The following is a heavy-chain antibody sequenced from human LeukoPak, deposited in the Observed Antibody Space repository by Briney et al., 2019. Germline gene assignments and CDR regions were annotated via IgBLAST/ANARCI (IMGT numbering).Heavy chain of an antibody. V-gene: IGHV3-33*01. Sequence: PGGSLRLSCAASGFTFSSYGMHWVRQAPGKGLEWVAVIWYDGSNKYYADSVKGRFTISRDNSKNTLYLQMNSLRAEDTAVYYCARGLPRYYDSSGDFDYWGQGTLVTVSS. J-gene: IGHJ4*02. D-gene: IGHD3-22*01. CDR1: GFTFSSYG. CDR3: ARGLPRYYDSSGDFDY. CDR2: IWYDGSNK.